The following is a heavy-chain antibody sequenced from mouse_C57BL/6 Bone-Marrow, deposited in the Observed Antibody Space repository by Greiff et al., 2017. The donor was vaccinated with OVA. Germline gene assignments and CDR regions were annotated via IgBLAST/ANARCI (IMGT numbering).Heavy chain of an antibody. CDR2: INPYNGGT. CDR1: GYTFTDYY. CDR3: FYYYGSSYLN. J-gene: IGHJ3*01. Sequence: EVQLQQSGPVLVKPGASVKMSCKASGYTFTDYYMNWVKQSHGKSLEWIGVINPYNGGTSYNQKFKGKATLTVDKSSSTAYMELNSLTSEDSAVYYCFYYYGSSYLNWGQGTLVTVSA. V-gene: IGHV1-19*01. D-gene: IGHD1-1*01.